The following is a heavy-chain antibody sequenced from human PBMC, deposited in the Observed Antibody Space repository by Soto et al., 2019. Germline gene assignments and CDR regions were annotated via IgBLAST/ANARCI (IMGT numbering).Heavy chain of an antibody. J-gene: IGHJ4*02. Sequence: SGPTLVNPTQTLTLTCTFSGFSLSTSGVGVGWIRRPPGKALEWLALIYWDDDKRYSPSLKSRLTITKDTSKNQVVLTMTNMVPVDTATYYCAHSSGPATSHMPSPFDYWGQGTLVTVSS. D-gene: IGHD2-2*01. CDR2: IYWDDDK. CDR1: GFSLSTSGVG. V-gene: IGHV2-5*02. CDR3: AHSSGPATSHMPSPFDY.